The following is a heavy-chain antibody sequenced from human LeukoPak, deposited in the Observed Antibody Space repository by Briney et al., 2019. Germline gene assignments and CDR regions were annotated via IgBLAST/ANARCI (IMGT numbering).Heavy chain of an antibody. V-gene: IGHV4-39*01. J-gene: IGHJ4*02. CDR3: AFIGPGYYFDY. D-gene: IGHD3-10*01. CDR2: IYYSGST. CDR1: GGSISSSSYY. Sequence: SETLSLTCTVSGGSISSSSYYWGWIRQPPGKGLEWIESIYYSGSTYYNPSLKSRVTISVDTSKNQFSLKLSSVTAADTAVYYCAFIGPGYYFDYWGQGTLVTVSS.